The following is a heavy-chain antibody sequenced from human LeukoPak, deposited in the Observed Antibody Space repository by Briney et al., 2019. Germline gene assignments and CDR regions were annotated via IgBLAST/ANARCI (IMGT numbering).Heavy chain of an antibody. V-gene: IGHV4-34*01. Sequence: PSETLSLTCAVYGGSFSGYYWSWIRQPPGKGLEWIGEINHSGSTNYNPSLKSRVTISVDTSKNQFSLKLSSVTAADTAVYYCASIMITFGGVIGGDYWGQGTLVTVSS. D-gene: IGHD3-16*02. CDR2: INHSGST. J-gene: IGHJ4*02. CDR1: GGSFSGYY. CDR3: ASIMITFGGVIGGDY.